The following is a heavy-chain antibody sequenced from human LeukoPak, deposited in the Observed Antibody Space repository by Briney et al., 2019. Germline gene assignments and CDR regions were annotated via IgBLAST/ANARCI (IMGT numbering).Heavy chain of an antibody. V-gene: IGHV3-74*01. J-gene: IGHJ4*02. Sequence: GGSLRLSCAASGFTFSTYWMHWVRQAPGKGLVWVSRIAGDRSATNYAESVKGRFTISRDNAKNTLYLQMNSLRAEDTAVYYCARSIVGSAFDSWGQGTLVTVSS. CDR2: IAGDRSAT. D-gene: IGHD1-26*01. CDR1: GFTFSTYW. CDR3: ARSIVGSAFDS.